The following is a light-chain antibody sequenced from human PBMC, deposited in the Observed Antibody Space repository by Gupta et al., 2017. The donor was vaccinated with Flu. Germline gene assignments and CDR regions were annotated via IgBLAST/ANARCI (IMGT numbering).Light chain of an antibody. V-gene: IGKV1-39*01. CDR3: QQSYGTPPYT. Sequence: DIPMTQSPSSLSASVGDRVTITCRASQSISRYLNWYQQKPGKAPKVLIYAASSLQSGVPSRFSGSGSGTDFTRTISSLQPEDFATYYCQQSYGTPPYTFGQGTSWRSN. CDR2: AAS. CDR1: QSISRY. J-gene: IGKJ2*01.